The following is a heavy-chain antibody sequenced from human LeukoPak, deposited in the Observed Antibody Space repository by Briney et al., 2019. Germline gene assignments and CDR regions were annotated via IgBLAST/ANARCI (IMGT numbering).Heavy chain of an antibody. D-gene: IGHD2-21*02. V-gene: IGHV1-69*13. CDR1: GGTFSSYA. CDR3: ARDSPAYCGGDCYSGYYYYGMDV. CDR2: IIPIFGTA. Sequence: SVRVSCKASGGTFSSYAISWVRQAPGQGLEWMGGIIPIFGTANYAQKFQGRVTITADESTSTAYMELSSLRSEDTAVYYCARDSPAYCGGDCYSGYYYYGMDVWGQGTTVTVSS. J-gene: IGHJ6*02.